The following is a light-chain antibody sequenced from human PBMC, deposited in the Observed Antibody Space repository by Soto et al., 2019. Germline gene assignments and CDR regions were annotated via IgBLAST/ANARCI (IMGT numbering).Light chain of an antibody. V-gene: IGLV1-44*01. Sequence: QSVLTQPPSASGTPGQRVTISCSGSSSNIGSNTVNWYQQLPGTAPKLLIYSNNQRPSGVPDRFSGSKSGTSASLAISGLQSEDEADYYCAAWDANLNGPIFGGGTKLTVL. CDR3: AAWDANLNGPI. J-gene: IGLJ2*01. CDR2: SNN. CDR1: SSNIGSNT.